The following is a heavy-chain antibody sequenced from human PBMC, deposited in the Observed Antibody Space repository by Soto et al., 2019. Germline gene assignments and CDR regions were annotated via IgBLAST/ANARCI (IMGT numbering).Heavy chain of an antibody. V-gene: IGHV1-69*13. J-gene: IGHJ4*02. Sequence: SVKVSCKASGGTFSSYAISWVRQAPGQGLEWMGGIIPIFGTANYAQKFQGRVTITADESTSTAYMELSSLRSEDTAVYYCARVSYYYDSSGYYFDYWGQGTLVTVSS. CDR3: ARVSYYYDSSGYYFDY. CDR2: IIPIFGTA. CDR1: GGTFSSYA. D-gene: IGHD3-22*01.